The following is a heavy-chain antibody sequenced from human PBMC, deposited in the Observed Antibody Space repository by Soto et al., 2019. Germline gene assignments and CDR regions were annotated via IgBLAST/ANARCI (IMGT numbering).Heavy chain of an antibody. CDR2: ISGSGGST. CDR1: GFTFSSYA. J-gene: IGHJ4*02. CDR3: AKDLPNALGYYGSGSYGDY. Sequence: GGSLRLSCAASGFTFSSYAMSWVRQAPGKGLEWVSAISGSGGSTYYADSVKGRFTISRDNSKNTLYLQMNSLRAEDTAVYYCAKDLPNALGYYGSGSYGDYWGQGTLVTVSS. D-gene: IGHD3-10*01. V-gene: IGHV3-23*01.